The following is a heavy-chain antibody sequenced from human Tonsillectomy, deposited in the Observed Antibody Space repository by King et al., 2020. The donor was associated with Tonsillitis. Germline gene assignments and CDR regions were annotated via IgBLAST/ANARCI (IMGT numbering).Heavy chain of an antibody. D-gene: IGHD3-9*01. CDR1: GFTFDDYA. Sequence: VQLVESGGGVVQPGGSLRLSCAASGFTFDDYAMHWVRQAPGKGLEWVSLISGDGGSTYYADSVKGRFTISRDNSKNSLYLQMNSLRTEDTALYYCAIDVGLRYFDWPYRIGAFDIWGQGTMVTVSS. J-gene: IGHJ3*02. CDR3: AIDVGLRYFDWPYRIGAFDI. CDR2: ISGDGGST. V-gene: IGHV3-43*02.